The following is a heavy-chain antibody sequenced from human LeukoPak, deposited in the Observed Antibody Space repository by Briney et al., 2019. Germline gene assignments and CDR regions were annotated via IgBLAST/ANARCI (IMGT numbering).Heavy chain of an antibody. Sequence: GGSLRLSCAASGFTFDDYAMHWVRQAPGKGLEWVSGISWNSGGIGYANSVKGRFTISRDNAKNSLYLQMNSLRADDTALYYCAKGKKMTVAGLFDYWGQGTLVTVSS. J-gene: IGHJ4*02. CDR2: ISWNSGGI. CDR3: AKGKKMTVAGLFDY. CDR1: GFTFDDYA. D-gene: IGHD6-19*01. V-gene: IGHV3-9*01.